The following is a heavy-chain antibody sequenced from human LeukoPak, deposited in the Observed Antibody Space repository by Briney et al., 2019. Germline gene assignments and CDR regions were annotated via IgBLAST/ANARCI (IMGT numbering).Heavy chain of an antibody. Sequence: PGGSLRLSCAASGFIFSSYAMSWVRQAPGKGLEWVSTISGSGGSTYYADSVKGRFTISRDNAKNTLYLQMNNLRVEDTAVYYCTRAGLMGAADYWGQGTLVTVSS. CDR1: GFIFSSYA. D-gene: IGHD1-26*01. J-gene: IGHJ4*02. V-gene: IGHV3-23*01. CDR3: TRAGLMGAADY. CDR2: ISGSGGST.